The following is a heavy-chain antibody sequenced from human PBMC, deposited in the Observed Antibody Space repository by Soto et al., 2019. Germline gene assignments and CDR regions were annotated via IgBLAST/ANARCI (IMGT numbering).Heavy chain of an antibody. J-gene: IGHJ4*02. CDR2: INHSGST. V-gene: IGHV4-34*01. D-gene: IGHD5-12*01. CDR3: ARARGTRSEMATMLFDY. Sequence: SETLSLTCAVYGGSFSGYYWSWIRQPPGKGLEWIGEINHSGSTNYNPSLKSRVTISVDTSKNQFSLKLSSVTAADTAVYYCARARGTRSEMATMLFDYWGQGTLVTVSS. CDR1: GGSFSGYY.